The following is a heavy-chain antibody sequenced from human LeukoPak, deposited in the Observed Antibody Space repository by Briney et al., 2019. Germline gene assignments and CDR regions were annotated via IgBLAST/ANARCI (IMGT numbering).Heavy chain of an antibody. Sequence: MXXVRQAPGQGLEWMGIINPSGGSTSYAQKFQGRVTMTRDTSTSTVYMELSSLRSEDTAVYYCARDWNYGDYGVHFDYWGQGTLVTVSS. CDR2: INPSGGST. V-gene: IGHV1-46*01. D-gene: IGHD4-17*01. CDR3: ARDWNYGDYGVHFDY. J-gene: IGHJ4*02.